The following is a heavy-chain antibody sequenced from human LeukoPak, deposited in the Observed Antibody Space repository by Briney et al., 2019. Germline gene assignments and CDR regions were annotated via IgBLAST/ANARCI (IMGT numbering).Heavy chain of an antibody. Sequence: SETLSLTCTVSGGSISSSSYYWGWIRQPPGKGLEWIGSIYYSGSTYYNPSLKSRATISVDTSKNQFSLKLSSVTAADTAVYYRARHLYDSSGYYYVSWFDPWGQGTLVTVSS. D-gene: IGHD3-22*01. J-gene: IGHJ5*02. V-gene: IGHV4-39*01. CDR2: IYYSGST. CDR1: GGSISSSSYY. CDR3: ARHLYDSSGYYYVSWFDP.